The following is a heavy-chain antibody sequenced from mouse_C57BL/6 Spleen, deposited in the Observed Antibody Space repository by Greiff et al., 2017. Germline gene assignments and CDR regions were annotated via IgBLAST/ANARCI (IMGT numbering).Heavy chain of an antibody. CDR3: TRYVYFYFDY. CDR2: IDPETGGT. Sequence: QVQLQQSGAELVRPGASVTLSCKASGYTFTDYEMHWVKQTPVHGLEWIGAIDPETGGTAYDQKFKGKAILTADKSSSTAYMELRSLTSEDSAVYYCTRYVYFYFDYWSQGTTLTVSS. D-gene: IGHD2-3*01. V-gene: IGHV1-15*01. CDR1: GYTFTDYE. J-gene: IGHJ2*01.